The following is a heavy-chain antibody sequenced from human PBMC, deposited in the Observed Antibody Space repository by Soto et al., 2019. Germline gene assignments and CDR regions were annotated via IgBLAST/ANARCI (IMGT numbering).Heavy chain of an antibody. CDR3: ARGRGDTAMAWYY. J-gene: IGHJ4*02. CDR1: GGSISSYY. CDR2: ISYGGST. D-gene: IGHD5-18*01. V-gene: IGHV4-59*01. Sequence: QVQLQESGPGLVKPSETLSLTCTVSGGSISSYYWSWIRQSPGKGLEWIGYISYGGSTKYNPSLKSRVTISVDTSKNQFSLKLSSVTAADTAVYYCARGRGDTAMAWYYWGQGTLVTVSS.